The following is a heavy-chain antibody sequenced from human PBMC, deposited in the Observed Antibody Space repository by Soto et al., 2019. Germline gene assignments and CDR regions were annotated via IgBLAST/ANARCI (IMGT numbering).Heavy chain of an antibody. CDR2: IYYSGST. J-gene: IGHJ4*02. Sequence: SDTLSLTCTVSGGSISSYYWNWIRQPPGKGLEWIGYIYYSGSTNYNPSLKSRVTISVDTSKNQFSLKLSSVTAADTAVYYCARGSTWLLPYFSYWGQGTLVPVSS. CDR3: ARGSTWLLPYFSY. D-gene: IGHD5-12*01. CDR1: GGSISSYY. V-gene: IGHV4-59*01.